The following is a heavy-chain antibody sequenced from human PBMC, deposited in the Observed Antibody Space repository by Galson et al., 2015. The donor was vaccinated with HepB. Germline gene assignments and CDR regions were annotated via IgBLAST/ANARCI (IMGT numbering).Heavy chain of an antibody. CDR2: IRSKFYGGTT. CDR3: TRNSMRGDFGDYEYTSHYYGMDV. J-gene: IGHJ6*02. CDR1: GFTFGDYG. V-gene: IGHV3-49*04. D-gene: IGHD4-17*01. Sequence: SLRLSCAGSGFTFGDYGMGWVRQSPGKGLEWVGFIRSKFYGGTTEYAASAKDRFTISRDDSKTIAYLQMNSLKTEDTAVYYCTRNSMRGDFGDYEYTSHYYGMDVWGQGTTVTVSS.